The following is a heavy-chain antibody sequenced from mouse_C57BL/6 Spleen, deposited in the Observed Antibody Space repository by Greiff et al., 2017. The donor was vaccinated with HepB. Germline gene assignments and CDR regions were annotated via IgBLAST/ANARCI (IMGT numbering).Heavy chain of an antibody. J-gene: IGHJ4*01. V-gene: IGHV1-64*01. CDR3: ARGATVVARAYYYAMDY. Sequence: QVHVKQPGAELVKPGASVKLSCKASGYTFTSYWMHWVKQRPGQGLEWIGMIHPNSGSTNYNEKFKSKATLTVDKSSSTAYMQLSSLTSEDSAVYYCARGATVVARAYYYAMDYWGQGTSVTVSS. D-gene: IGHD1-1*01. CDR2: IHPNSGST. CDR1: GYTFTSYW.